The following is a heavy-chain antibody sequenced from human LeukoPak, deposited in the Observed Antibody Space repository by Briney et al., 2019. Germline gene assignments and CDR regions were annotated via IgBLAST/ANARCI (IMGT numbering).Heavy chain of an antibody. D-gene: IGHD6-6*01. CDR1: GFTFRSYG. CDR3: ARGLSGYASSLGY. V-gene: IGHV3-74*01. J-gene: IGHJ4*02. CDR2: INSDGSST. Sequence: GGSLRLSCAASGFTFRSYGMHWVRQAPGKGLVWVSRINSDGSSTSYADSVRGRFSISRDNAKNTLYLQMNSLRAEDTAVYYCARGLSGYASSLGYWGQGTLVTVSA.